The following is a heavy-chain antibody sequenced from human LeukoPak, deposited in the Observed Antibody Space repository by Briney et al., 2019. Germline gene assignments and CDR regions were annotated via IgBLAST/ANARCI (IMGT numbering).Heavy chain of an antibody. Sequence: SETLSLTCTVSGGSISSYYWSWIRQPAGKGLEWIGRIYTSGSTNYNPSLKSRVTMSVDTSKNQFSLKLGSVTAADTAVYYCASRPGYDFWSGYNYWGQGTLVTVSS. V-gene: IGHV4-4*07. CDR1: GGSISSYY. D-gene: IGHD3-3*01. CDR3: ASRPGYDFWSGYNY. CDR2: IYTSGST. J-gene: IGHJ4*02.